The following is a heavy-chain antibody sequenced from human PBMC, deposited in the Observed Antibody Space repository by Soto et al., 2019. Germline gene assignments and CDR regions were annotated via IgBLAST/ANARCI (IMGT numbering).Heavy chain of an antibody. J-gene: IGHJ6*02. CDR2: MNPNNGNT. CDR1: GYTFTSYD. Sequence: ASVKVSCKASGYTFTSYDINWVRQATGQGLEWMGWMNPNNGNTSYAQKFQGRVTMTRNTSMSTAYMELRSLRSDDTAVYYCERDLAPGIAVAGIYYYYGMDVWGQGTTVTVSS. D-gene: IGHD6-19*01. CDR3: ERDLAPGIAVAGIYYYYGMDV. V-gene: IGHV1-8*01.